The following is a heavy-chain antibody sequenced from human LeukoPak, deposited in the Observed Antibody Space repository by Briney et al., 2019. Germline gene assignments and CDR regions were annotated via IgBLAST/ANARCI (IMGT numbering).Heavy chain of an antibody. CDR1: GFTFSSYG. D-gene: IGHD3-10*01. Sequence: PGRSLRLSCAASGFTFSSYGMHWVRQAPGKGLEWVAVISYDGSNKYYADSVKGRFTISRDNAKNSLYLQMNSLRAEDTAVYYCASKARSYYDYWGQGTLVTVSS. J-gene: IGHJ4*02. CDR2: ISYDGSNK. V-gene: IGHV3-30*03. CDR3: ASKARSYYDY.